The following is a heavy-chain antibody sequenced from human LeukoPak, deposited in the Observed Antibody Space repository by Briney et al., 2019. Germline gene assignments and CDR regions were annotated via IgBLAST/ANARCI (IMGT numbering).Heavy chain of an antibody. CDR3: ARNRVVGAPNFDY. CDR1: GDSITSSSYY. D-gene: IGHD1-26*01. V-gene: IGHV4-39*07. J-gene: IGHJ4*02. CDR2: IYHGGST. Sequence: SETLSLTCTVSGDSITSSSYYWGWIRQPPGKGLEWIGSIYHGGSTYYSPSLKSRVTISVDTSKNQFSLRLTSVTAADTAVYYCARNRVVGAPNFDYWGQGTLVTVFS.